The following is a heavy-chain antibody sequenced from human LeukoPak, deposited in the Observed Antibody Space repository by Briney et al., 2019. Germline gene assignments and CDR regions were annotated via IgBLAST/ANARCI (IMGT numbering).Heavy chain of an antibody. V-gene: IGHV4-39*07. CDR3: ARGQFFHDSTGLGV. CDR1: GGSINSNNYY. D-gene: IGHD3-22*01. Sequence: SETLSLTCTVSGGSINSNNYYWGWVRQPPGKGLEWIGNIYDSGSTKYNPSLKSRVTISVDTSKNEFSLKLSSATAADTAVYHCARGQFFHDSTGLGVWGQGTLVTVSS. J-gene: IGHJ1*01. CDR2: IYDSGST.